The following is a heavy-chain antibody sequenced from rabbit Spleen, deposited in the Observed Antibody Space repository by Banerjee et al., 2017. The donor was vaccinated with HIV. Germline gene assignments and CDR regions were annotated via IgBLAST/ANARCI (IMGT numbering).Heavy chain of an antibody. CDR2: IDPVFGIT. CDR3: ARGSNNDGDGLHL. Sequence: QLKESGGGLVQPGGSLKLSCKASGFTLSSYYMNWVRQAPGKGLEWIGYIDPVFGITYYANWVNGRFSISRENAQNTVFLQMTSLTAADTATYFCARGSNNDGDGLHLWGPGTLVTV. J-gene: IGHJ6*01. CDR1: GFTLSSYY. D-gene: IGHD2-1*01. V-gene: IGHV1S7*01.